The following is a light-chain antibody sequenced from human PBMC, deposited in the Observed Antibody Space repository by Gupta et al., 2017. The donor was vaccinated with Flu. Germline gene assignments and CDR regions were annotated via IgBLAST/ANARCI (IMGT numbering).Light chain of an antibody. CDR1: SSVLGGYNY. CDR3: SSFTSSSSLVV. V-gene: IGLV2-14*04. J-gene: IGLJ3*02. CDR2: DVS. Sequence: ITIACTGTSSVLGGYNYVSWYQQHPGKAPKLIIYDVSKRPAGVSHRFSGSKSGNTASLTISGLQAEDEAEYYCSSFTSSSSLVVFGGGTRLTVL.